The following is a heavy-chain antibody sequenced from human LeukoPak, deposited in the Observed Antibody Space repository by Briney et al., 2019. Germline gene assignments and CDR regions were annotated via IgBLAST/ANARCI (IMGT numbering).Heavy chain of an antibody. Sequence: GGSLRLSRAASGFTFGDYYMSWIRQAPGKGLEWVSYISSSGSTINYADSVKGRFTISRDNAKNSLYLQMNSLRAEDTAVYYCARDKLIRSGYWGSRVDTDYWGQGTLVTVSS. CDR1: GFTFGDYY. CDR3: ARDKLIRSGYWGSRVDTDY. V-gene: IGHV3-11*04. D-gene: IGHD5-18*01. CDR2: ISSSGSTI. J-gene: IGHJ4*02.